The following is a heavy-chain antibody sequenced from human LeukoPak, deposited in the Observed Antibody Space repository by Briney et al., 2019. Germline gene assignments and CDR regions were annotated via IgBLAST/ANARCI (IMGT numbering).Heavy chain of an antibody. Sequence: SETLSLTCTVSGGSISSYYWSWIRQPAGKGLEWIGRIYTSGSTNYNPSLKSRVTMSVDTSKNQFSLKLSSVTAADTAVYYCARWSLGTVYDSSGYGAFDIWGQGTMVTVSS. CDR3: ARWSLGTVYDSSGYGAFDI. D-gene: IGHD3-22*01. V-gene: IGHV4-4*07. J-gene: IGHJ3*02. CDR1: GGSISSYY. CDR2: IYTSGST.